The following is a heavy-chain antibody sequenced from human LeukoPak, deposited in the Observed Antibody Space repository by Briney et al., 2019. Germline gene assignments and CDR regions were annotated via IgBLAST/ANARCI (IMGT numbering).Heavy chain of an antibody. D-gene: IGHD5-18*01. CDR3: ARVTDTAMVIDY. V-gene: IGHV1-2*02. CDR2: INPNSGVT. Sequence: VASMKVSCKASGYTFTGYYLNWVRQAPGQGLEWMGWINPNSGVTNYAQKFQGRVTMTRDTSISTAYMELSRLRSDDTAVYYCARVTDTAMVIDYWGQGTLVTVSS. CDR1: GYTFTGYY. J-gene: IGHJ4*02.